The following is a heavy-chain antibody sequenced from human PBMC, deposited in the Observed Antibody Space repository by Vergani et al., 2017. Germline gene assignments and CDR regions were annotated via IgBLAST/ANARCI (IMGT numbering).Heavy chain of an antibody. D-gene: IGHD2-21*02. CDR1: GVSISSYY. CDR3: ARNPYCGGVCYSDAIDI. J-gene: IGHJ3*02. Sequence: QVQLQESCPGLVKPWETLSLTCTVSGVSISSYYCSWVRQPSGKGLEWSGYIYYCWSTNYNPSLKSRVTIPVDTSKNQFSLKLSSVTAADTAVYYCARNPYCGGVCYSDAIDIWGQGTMVTVSS. CDR2: IYYCWST. V-gene: IGHV4-59*01.